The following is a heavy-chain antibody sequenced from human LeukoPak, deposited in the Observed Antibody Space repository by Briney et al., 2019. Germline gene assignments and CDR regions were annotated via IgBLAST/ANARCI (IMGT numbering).Heavy chain of an antibody. D-gene: IGHD6-19*01. CDR3: ARESEEAGSPNT. Sequence: SETLSLTCTVSGGSISSSSYYWGWIRQPPGKGLEWIGSIYYSGSTYYNPSLKSRVTMSVDTSKNQFSLKLSSVTAADTAVYYCARESEEAGSPNTWGQGTLVTVSS. CDR2: IYYSGST. CDR1: GGSISSSSYY. J-gene: IGHJ4*02. V-gene: IGHV4-39*07.